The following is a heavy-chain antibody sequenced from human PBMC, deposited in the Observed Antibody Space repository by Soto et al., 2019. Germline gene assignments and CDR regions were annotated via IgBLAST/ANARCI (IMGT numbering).Heavy chain of an antibody. CDR2: ISGSGGST. Sequence: GGSLRLSCAASGFTFSSYAMSWVRQAPGKGLEWVSAISGSGGSTYYADSVKGRFTISRDNSKNTLYLQMNSLRAEDTAVYYCAKDSRLELPPELELRAGMCLDYWGQGTLVTVSS. CDR3: AKDSRLELPPELELRAGMCLDY. CDR1: GFTFSSYA. J-gene: IGHJ4*02. V-gene: IGHV3-23*01. D-gene: IGHD1-7*01.